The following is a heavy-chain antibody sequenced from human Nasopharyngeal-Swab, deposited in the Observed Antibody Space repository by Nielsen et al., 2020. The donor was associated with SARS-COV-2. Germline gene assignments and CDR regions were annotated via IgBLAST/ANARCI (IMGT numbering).Heavy chain of an antibody. CDR3: ARDGGGWFDP. Sequence: GESLKISCAASGFTFSSYAMHLVRQAPGKGLEWVAVISYDGSNKYYADSVKGRFTISRDNSKNTLYLQMNSLRAEDTAVYYCARDGGGWFDPWGQGTLVTVSS. CDR2: ISYDGSNK. D-gene: IGHD2-15*01. J-gene: IGHJ5*02. CDR1: GFTFSSYA. V-gene: IGHV3-30-3*01.